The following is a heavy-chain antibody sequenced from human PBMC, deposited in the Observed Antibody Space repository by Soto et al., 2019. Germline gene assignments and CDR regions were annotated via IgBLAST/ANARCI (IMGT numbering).Heavy chain of an antibody. CDR1: GGSISTSNW. Sequence: SETLSLTCAVSGGSISTSNWWSWVRQPPGKGLEWIGEVYHSGSTNYNPSFKSRVAMSVDKSKNQFSLKLNSVTAADTALYYWARTSTSDTRFDYWGQGSLVTVSS. CDR3: ARTSTSDTRFDY. CDR2: VYHSGST. V-gene: IGHV4-4*02. D-gene: IGHD1-1*01. J-gene: IGHJ4*02.